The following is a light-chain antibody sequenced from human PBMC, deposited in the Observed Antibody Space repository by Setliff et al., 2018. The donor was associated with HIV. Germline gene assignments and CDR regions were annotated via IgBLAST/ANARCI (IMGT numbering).Light chain of an antibody. J-gene: IGLJ1*01. CDR1: SNDVGRYDL. Sequence: QSALAQPASVSGSPGQSITISCTGTSNDVGRYDLVSWYQQHPARAPKLIIYQATRRPSGVSNRFSGSKSGNVASLPISGLQAEDEADYYCCSNTGSNTFVFGTGTKV. CDR3: CSNTGSNTFV. CDR2: QAT. V-gene: IGLV2-23*01.